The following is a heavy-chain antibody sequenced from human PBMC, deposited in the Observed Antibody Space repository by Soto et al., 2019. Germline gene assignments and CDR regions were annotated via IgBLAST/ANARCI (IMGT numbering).Heavy chain of an antibody. V-gene: IGHV3-30-3*01. CDR2: ISYDGSNK. CDR1: GFTFSSYA. D-gene: IGHD3-22*01. J-gene: IGHJ4*02. CDR3: ARDPYYYDSSGYYVV. Sequence: LRLSCAASGFTFSSYAMHWVRQAPGKGLEWVAVISYDGSNKYYADSVKGRFTISRDNSKNTLYLQMNSLRAEDTAVYYCARDPYYYDSSGYYVVWGQGTLVTVSS.